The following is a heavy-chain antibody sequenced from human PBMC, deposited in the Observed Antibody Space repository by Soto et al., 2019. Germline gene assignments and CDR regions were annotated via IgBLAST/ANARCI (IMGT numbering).Heavy chain of an antibody. Sequence: SETLSLTCSVSGGSISSSSYHWGWIRQPPGKGLEWIGSIYHSGSTYYNPSLKSRVTISVDTSKNQFSLKLSSVTAADTAVYYCGRQGYCSGGSCYAAVVDYWGQGTLVTVS. V-gene: IGHV4-39*01. CDR2: IYHSGST. D-gene: IGHD2-15*01. CDR3: GRQGYCSGGSCYAAVVDY. J-gene: IGHJ4*02. CDR1: GGSISSSSYH.